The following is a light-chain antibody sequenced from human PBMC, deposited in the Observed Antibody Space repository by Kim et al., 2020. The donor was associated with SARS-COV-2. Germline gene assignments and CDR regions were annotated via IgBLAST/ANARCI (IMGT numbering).Light chain of an antibody. Sequence: VALGQTAMIAYGGTFIGSKNVHWYQLKPGQAPVVVIYRDSNRPSGIPERFAGSSSGSTATLTISRAQDGDEADYFCQVWDGSTAVFGGGAQLTVL. CDR1: FIGSKN. J-gene: IGLJ3*02. V-gene: IGLV3-9*01. CDR2: RDS. CDR3: QVWDGSTAV.